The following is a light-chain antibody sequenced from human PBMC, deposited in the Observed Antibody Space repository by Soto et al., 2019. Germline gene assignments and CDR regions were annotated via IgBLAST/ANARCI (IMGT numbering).Light chain of an antibody. J-gene: IGKJ1*01. CDR1: QSIGSW. CDR3: QQYHSYPWT. Sequence: DIQMTQSPSILSASVGDRVTITCRASQSIGSWLAWYQQKPGKAPNLLIYKASSLESGVPPRFSGSGSGTEFPLTVSSLQPDDFATYYCQQYHSYPWTFGQGTKVAI. V-gene: IGKV1-5*03. CDR2: KAS.